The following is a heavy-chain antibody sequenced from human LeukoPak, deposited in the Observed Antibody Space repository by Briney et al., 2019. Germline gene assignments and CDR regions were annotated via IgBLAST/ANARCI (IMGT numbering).Heavy chain of an antibody. Sequence: GESLKISCKGSGYSFSNYWIGWVRQMPGKGLEWMGVIYPGDSDTRYSPSFQGQVTISVDESINTAYLQRSSLESSDTAMYYCARRYGRPFDYWGQGTLVTVSS. CDR2: IYPGDSDT. V-gene: IGHV5-51*01. CDR3: ARRYGRPFDY. J-gene: IGHJ4*02. CDR1: GYSFSNYW. D-gene: IGHD4-17*01.